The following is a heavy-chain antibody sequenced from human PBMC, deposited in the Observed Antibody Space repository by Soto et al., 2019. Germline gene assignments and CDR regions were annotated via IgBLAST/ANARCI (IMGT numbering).Heavy chain of an antibody. CDR2: ISGSGGST. CDR1: GFTFSSYA. J-gene: IGHJ6*02. D-gene: IGHD3-10*01. V-gene: IGHV3-23*01. Sequence: GGSLRLSCAASGFTFSSYAMSWVRQAPGKGLEWVSAISGSGGSTYYADSVKGRFTISRDNSKNTLYLQMNSLRAEDTAVYYCAKTETKGILWFGELPIYGMDVWGQGTTVTVSS. CDR3: AKTETKGILWFGELPIYGMDV.